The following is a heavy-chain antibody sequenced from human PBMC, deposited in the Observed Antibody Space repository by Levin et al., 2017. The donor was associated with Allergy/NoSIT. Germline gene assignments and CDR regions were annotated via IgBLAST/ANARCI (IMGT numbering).Heavy chain of an antibody. Sequence: SGGSLRLSCAASGFSVSTHYMTWVRQGPGKGLECVSVIYDDGSTYYADSVRGRFTISRDNSKNTLSLQMNSLRDDDTAVYYCTKGHYSGVYQWGQGTPVTVSS. V-gene: IGHV3-53*01. D-gene: IGHD2-2*01. J-gene: IGHJ4*02. CDR2: IYDDGST. CDR3: TKGHYSGVYQ. CDR1: GFSVSTHY.